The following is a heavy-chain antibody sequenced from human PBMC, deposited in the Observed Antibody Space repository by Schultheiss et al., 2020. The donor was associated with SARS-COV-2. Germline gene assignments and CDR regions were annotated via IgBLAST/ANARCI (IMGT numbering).Heavy chain of an antibody. CDR1: GFTFSSYG. CDR2: IWYDGSNK. Sequence: GGSLRLSCAASGFTFSSYGMSWVRQAPGKGLEWVAVIWYDGSNKYYADSVKGRFTISRDNSKNTLYLQMNSLRAEDTAVYYCARDSTVTSRMSAFDIWGQGTMVTVSS. CDR3: ARDSTVTSRMSAFDI. J-gene: IGHJ3*02. D-gene: IGHD4-17*01. V-gene: IGHV3-33*08.